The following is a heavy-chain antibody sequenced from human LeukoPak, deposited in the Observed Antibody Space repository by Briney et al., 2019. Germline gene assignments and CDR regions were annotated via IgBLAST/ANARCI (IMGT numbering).Heavy chain of an antibody. J-gene: IGHJ4*02. Sequence: GGSLRLSCAASGFTVSSNYMSWVRQAPGKGLEWVSVIYSGGSTYYADSVKGRFTISRDNSKNTLYLQMNSLRAEDTAVYYCARDLRSGYDLGYFDYWGQGTLVTVSS. CDR2: IYSGGST. V-gene: IGHV3-66*01. D-gene: IGHD5-12*01. CDR3: ARDLRSGYDLGYFDY. CDR1: GFTVSSNY.